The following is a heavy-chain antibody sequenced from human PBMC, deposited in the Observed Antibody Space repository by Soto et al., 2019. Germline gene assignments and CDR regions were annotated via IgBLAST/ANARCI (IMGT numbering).Heavy chain of an antibody. V-gene: IGHV5-10-1*01. CDR2: IDPSDAYT. J-gene: IGHJ3*02. CDR3: ARPRVPTVPAGFFDI. CDR1: GYSFTSYW. Sequence: GASLKISCKGSGYSFTSYWISWVRQMPGKGLEWVGRIDPSDAYTNYSPSFQGQVTITADKSIITAYLQWISLKDSDTAMYYCARPRVPTVPAGFFDIWGQGTMVTVSS. D-gene: IGHD4-17*01.